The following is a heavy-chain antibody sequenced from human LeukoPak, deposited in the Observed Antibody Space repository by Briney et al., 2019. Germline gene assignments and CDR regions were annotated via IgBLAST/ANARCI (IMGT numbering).Heavy chain of an antibody. V-gene: IGHV3-21*04. J-gene: IGHJ5*02. CDR3: AKGPAAGHFFDP. CDR1: GFTFSSYS. Sequence: PGGSLRLSCAASGFTFSSYSMNWVRQAPGKGLEWVSSISSSSSYIYYADSVKGRFTISRDNAKNSLYLQMNSLRAEDTALYYCAKGPAAGHFFDPWGQGTLVTVSS. D-gene: IGHD6-13*01. CDR2: ISSSSSYI.